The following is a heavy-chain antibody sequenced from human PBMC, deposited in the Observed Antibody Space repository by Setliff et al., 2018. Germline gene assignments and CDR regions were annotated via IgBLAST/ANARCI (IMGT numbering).Heavy chain of an antibody. J-gene: IGHJ3*01. V-gene: IGHV3-7*01. CDR3: VRDRWKVIVNRGDDAFDL. CDR1: RFTFSNYW. Sequence: GGPLRLSCAASRFTFSNYWMSWVRQAPGKGLEWVANIKEDGSEKYYVDSVKGRFTISRDNAKNSLDLQMNSLRGEDTAVYYCVRDRWKVIVNRGDDAFDLWGQGAMVTVSS. CDR2: IKEDGSEK. D-gene: IGHD3-22*01.